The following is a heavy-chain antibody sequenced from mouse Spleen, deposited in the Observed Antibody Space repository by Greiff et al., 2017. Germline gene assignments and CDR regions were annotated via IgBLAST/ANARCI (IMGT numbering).Heavy chain of an antibody. CDR2: IYPGSGST. V-gene: IGHV1-55*01. CDR3: AREVGPYSYYSTPLDY. Sequence: QVQLQQPGAELVKPGASVKMSCKASGYTFTSYWITWVKQRPGQGLEWIGDIYPGSGSTNYNEKFKSKATLTVDTSSSTAYMQLSSLTSEDSAVYYCAREVGPYSYYSTPLDYWGQGTTLTVSS. J-gene: IGHJ2*01. CDR1: GYTFTSYW. D-gene: IGHD2-12*01.